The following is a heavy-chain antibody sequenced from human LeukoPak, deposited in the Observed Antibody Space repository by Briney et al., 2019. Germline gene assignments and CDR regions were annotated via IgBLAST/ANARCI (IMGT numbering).Heavy chain of an antibody. J-gene: IGHJ4*02. Sequence: GGSLRLSCAASGFTFSSYAMHWVRQAPGKGLVWVAVISYDGSNKYYADSVKGRFTISRDNSKNTLYLQMNSLRAEDTAVYYCARDWEYSSSSVLGYWGQGTLVTVSS. CDR1: GFTFSSYA. D-gene: IGHD6-6*01. CDR3: ARDWEYSSSSVLGY. V-gene: IGHV3-30-3*01. CDR2: ISYDGSNK.